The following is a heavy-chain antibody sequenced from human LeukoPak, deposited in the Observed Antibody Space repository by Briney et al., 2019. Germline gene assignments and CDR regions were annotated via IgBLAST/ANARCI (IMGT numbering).Heavy chain of an antibody. CDR2: ISSSSSTI. Sequence: GGSLRLSCAASGFTFSSYSMNWVRRAPGKGLEWVSYISSSSSTIYYADSVKGRFTISRDNAKNSLYLQMNSLRAEDTAVYYCASDGFLESWGQGTLVTVSS. J-gene: IGHJ4*02. CDR3: ASDGFLES. CDR1: GFTFSSYS. D-gene: IGHD3-3*01. V-gene: IGHV3-48*04.